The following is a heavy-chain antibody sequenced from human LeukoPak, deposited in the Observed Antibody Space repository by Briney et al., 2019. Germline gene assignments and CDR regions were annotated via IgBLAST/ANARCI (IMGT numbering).Heavy chain of an antibody. CDR1: GFTFSSYG. J-gene: IGHJ4*02. CDR3: ARNADTAMGPFDY. V-gene: IGHV3-33*01. CDR2: IWYDGSNK. D-gene: IGHD5-18*01. Sequence: GRSRRLSCAASGFTFSSYGMHWVRQAPGKGLEWVAVIWYDGSNKYYADSVKGRFTISRDNSKNTLYLQMNSLRAEDTAVYYCARNADTAMGPFDYWGQGTLVTVSS.